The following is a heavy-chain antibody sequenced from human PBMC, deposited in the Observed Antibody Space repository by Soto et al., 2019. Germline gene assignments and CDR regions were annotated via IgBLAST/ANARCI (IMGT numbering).Heavy chain of an antibody. CDR2: ISWDGGSP. V-gene: IGHV3-43*01. Sequence: EVQLVESGGVVVQPGGSLRLSCAASGFTFDDYTMHWVRQATGKGLEWVSLISWDGGSPYYADSVKGRFTISRDNSKNSGYLQMISLTTDDTALYYCANDIPRLGWVHAYCMDVWGQGSTVTVSS. J-gene: IGHJ6*02. D-gene: IGHD1-1*01. CDR1: GFTFDDYT. CDR3: ANDIPRLGWVHAYCMDV.